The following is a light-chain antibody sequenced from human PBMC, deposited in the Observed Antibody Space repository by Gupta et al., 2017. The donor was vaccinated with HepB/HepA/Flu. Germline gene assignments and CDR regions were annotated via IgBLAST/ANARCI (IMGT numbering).Light chain of an antibody. CDR2: GAS. Sequence: EVVITPSPATLSIFPGERVILSCSTRERIRSNLAWYQQKPGQAPRLLIYGASTRDTGVPARFSGSGSETEFTLTIGRLQSEDFAVYYCQLYTTWPPYTFGQGTKLEIK. J-gene: IGKJ2*01. CDR1: ERIRSN. V-gene: IGKV3-15*01. CDR3: QLYTTWPPYT.